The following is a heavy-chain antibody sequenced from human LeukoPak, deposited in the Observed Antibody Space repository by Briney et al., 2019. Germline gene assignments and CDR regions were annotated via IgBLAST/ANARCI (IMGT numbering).Heavy chain of an antibody. CDR3: ARGKGAWIQLWLPDYYYYMDV. J-gene: IGHJ6*03. Sequence: GASVKVSCKASGYTFTSYDINWVRQATGQGLECMGWMNPNSGNTGYAQKFQGRVTITRNTSISTAYMELSSLRSEDTAVYYCARGKGAWIQLWLPDYYYYMDVWGKGTTVTVSS. CDR2: MNPNSGNT. D-gene: IGHD5-18*01. CDR1: GYTFTSYD. V-gene: IGHV1-8*03.